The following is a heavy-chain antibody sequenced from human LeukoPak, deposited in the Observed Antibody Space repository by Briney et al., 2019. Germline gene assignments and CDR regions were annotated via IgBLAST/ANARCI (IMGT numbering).Heavy chain of an antibody. Sequence: SETLSLTCSVSGDSVIGYYWGWIRQPPGKGLEWIGNIYYTGNTYYNSSLKSRVTISLDTSRNQFSLKLNSVTAADTAVYYCAKSNGYGLVDIWGQGTMVTVSS. D-gene: IGHD3-10*01. V-gene: IGHV4-39*07. CDR2: IYYTGNT. CDR3: AKSNGYGLVDI. J-gene: IGHJ3*02. CDR1: GDSVIGYY.